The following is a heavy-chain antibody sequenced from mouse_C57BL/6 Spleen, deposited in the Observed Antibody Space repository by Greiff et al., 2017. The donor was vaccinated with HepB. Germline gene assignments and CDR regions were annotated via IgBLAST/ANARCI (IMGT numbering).Heavy chain of an antibody. Sequence: VQLQQSGPGLVKPSQSLSLTCSVTGYSITSGYYWNWIRQFPGNKLEWMGYISYDGSNNYNPSLKNRISITRDTSKNQFFLKLNSVTTEDTATYYCARGSPPWFAYWGQGTLVTVSA. CDR1: GYSITSGYY. CDR3: ARGSPPWFAY. J-gene: IGHJ3*01. CDR2: ISYDGSN. V-gene: IGHV3-6*01. D-gene: IGHD6-1*01.